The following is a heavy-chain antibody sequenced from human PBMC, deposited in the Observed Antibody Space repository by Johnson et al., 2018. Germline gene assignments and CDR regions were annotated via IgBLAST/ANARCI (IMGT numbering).Heavy chain of an antibody. J-gene: IGHJ6*02. D-gene: IGHD1-26*01. Sequence: QVQLVESGAEVKKPGSSVKVSCKASGGTFSSYAISWVRQAPGQGLEWMGGIIPIFVTANYAQKFQGRVTFPADESTSTAYMELSSLRSEDTAVYYCAKDIVGAYYYGMDGWGQGTTVTVSS. CDR3: AKDIVGAYYYGMDG. CDR1: GGTFSSYA. V-gene: IGHV1-69*01. CDR2: IIPIFVTA.